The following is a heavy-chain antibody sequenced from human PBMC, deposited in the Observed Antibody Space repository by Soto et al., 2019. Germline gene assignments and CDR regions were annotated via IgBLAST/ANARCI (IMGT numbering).Heavy chain of an antibody. D-gene: IGHD5-18*01. J-gene: IGHJ4*02. V-gene: IGHV1-69*06. Sequence: SVKVSCKASGGTFSSYAISWVRQAPGRGLEWMGGIIPVFGTGIYAQKFQGRVTITADKSTNTAYMELSSLRSEDTAVYFCARVGGTGGYTYGLDYWGQGTLVTVS. CDR2: IIPVFGTG. CDR1: GGTFSSYA. CDR3: ARVGGTGGYTYGLDY.